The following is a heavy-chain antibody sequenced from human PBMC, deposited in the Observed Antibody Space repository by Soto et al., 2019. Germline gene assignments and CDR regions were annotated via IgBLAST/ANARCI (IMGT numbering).Heavy chain of an antibody. J-gene: IGHJ4*02. CDR2: IHYSGST. CDR1: GGSISSDNYY. Sequence: SETLSLTCTVSGGSISSDNYYWSWIRQTPGKGLEWIGYIHYSGSTYYNPSLKSRVTMSVDRSKNQFSLKINSLTAADTAVYYCARVSYYFDTSGDYFDYWGQGTLVTVSS. V-gene: IGHV4-30-4*01. D-gene: IGHD3-22*01. CDR3: ARVSYYFDTSGDYFDY.